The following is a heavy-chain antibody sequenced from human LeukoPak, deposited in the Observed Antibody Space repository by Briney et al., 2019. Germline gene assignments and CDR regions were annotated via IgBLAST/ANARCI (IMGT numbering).Heavy chain of an antibody. D-gene: IGHD6-13*01. CDR2: MNPNSGNT. CDR3: ARARFKGYSSSWHTS. CDR1: GGTFSSYA. J-gene: IGHJ4*02. V-gene: IGHV1-8*02. Sequence: ASVKVSCKASGGTFSSYAISWVRQATGQGLEWMGWMNPNSGNTGYAQKFQGRVTMTRNTSISTAYMELSSLRSEDTAVYYCARARFKGYSSSWHTSWGQGTLVTVSS.